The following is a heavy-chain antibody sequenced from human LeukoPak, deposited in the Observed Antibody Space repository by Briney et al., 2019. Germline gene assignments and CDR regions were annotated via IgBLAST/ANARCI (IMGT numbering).Heavy chain of an antibody. CDR2: ISSSGSTI. J-gene: IGHJ4*02. Sequence: PGGSLRLSCAASGFTFSDYYMSWIRQAPGEGLEWVSYISSSGSTIYYADSVKGRFTISRDNAKNSLYLQMNSLRAEDTAVYYCARDYDILTGHKYYFDYWGQGTLVTVSS. CDR3: ARDYDILTGHKYYFDY. D-gene: IGHD3-9*01. V-gene: IGHV3-11*01. CDR1: GFTFSDYY.